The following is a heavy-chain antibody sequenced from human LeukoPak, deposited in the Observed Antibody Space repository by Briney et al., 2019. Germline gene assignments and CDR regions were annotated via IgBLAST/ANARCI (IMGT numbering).Heavy chain of an antibody. D-gene: IGHD1-26*01. Sequence: PSETLSLTCTASGGSINPYYWIWIRQSPGTGLEWIGDIYYSGITDYTPSLKSRVTFSIDTSKKQFSLNLTSVTAADTAIYFCARGGSHYYYYMDVWGKGTRVTVSS. J-gene: IGHJ6*03. CDR3: ARGGSHYYYYMDV. V-gene: IGHV4-59*01. CDR2: IYYSGIT. CDR1: GGSINPYY.